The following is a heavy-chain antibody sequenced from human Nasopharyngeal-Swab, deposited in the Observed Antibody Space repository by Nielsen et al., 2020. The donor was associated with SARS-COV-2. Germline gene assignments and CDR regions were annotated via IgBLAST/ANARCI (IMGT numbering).Heavy chain of an antibody. Sequence: WVRQAPRQGLEWMGWMNPNSGNTGYAQKFQGRVTITRNTSISTAYMELSSLRSEDTAVYYCARVVGYSGYDLDYWGQGTLVTVSS. D-gene: IGHD5-12*01. V-gene: IGHV1-8*03. CDR2: MNPNSGNT. J-gene: IGHJ4*02. CDR3: ARVVGYSGYDLDY.